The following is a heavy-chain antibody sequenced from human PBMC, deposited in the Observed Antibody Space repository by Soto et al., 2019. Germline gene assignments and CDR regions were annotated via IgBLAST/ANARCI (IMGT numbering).Heavy chain of an antibody. J-gene: IGHJ2*01. Sequence: GGSLRLSCATSGFTFANAWMSWVRQAPGKGLEWVGRIKSKADGGTTDFPAPVKGRFTISRDDSKRTLYLQLNSLRTEDTAVYYCTTSANYYDSSRYRGYFDLWGRGTLVTVSS. CDR3: TTSANYYDSSRYRGYFDL. CDR2: IKSKADGGTT. V-gene: IGHV3-15*01. D-gene: IGHD3-22*01. CDR1: GFTFANAW.